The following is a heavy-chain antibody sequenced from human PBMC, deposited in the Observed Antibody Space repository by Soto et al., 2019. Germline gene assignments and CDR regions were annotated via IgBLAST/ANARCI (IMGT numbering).Heavy chain of an antibody. CDR3: AKLIKWQQLVRASVDY. D-gene: IGHD6-13*01. J-gene: IGHJ4*02. CDR1: GFTFSSYA. V-gene: IGHV3-23*01. Sequence: PGGSLRLSSAASGFTFSSYAMSWVRQAPGKELEWVSAISGSGGSTYYADSVKGRFTISRDNSKNTLYLQMNSLRAEDTAVYYCAKLIKWQQLVRASVDYWGQGTLVTVS. CDR2: ISGSGGST.